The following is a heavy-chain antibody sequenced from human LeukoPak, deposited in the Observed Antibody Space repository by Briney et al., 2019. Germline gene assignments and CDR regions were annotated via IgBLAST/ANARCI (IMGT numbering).Heavy chain of an antibody. V-gene: IGHV1-2*02. CDR3: ARGTNSRYYGSGRSWFDP. Sequence: ASVKVSCKASGYTFTGYYMHWVRQAPGQGLEWMGWINPNSGGTNYAQKFQGRVTMTRDTSISTAYMELSRLRSDDTAVYYCARGTNSRYYGSGRSWFDPWGQGTLVTVSS. D-gene: IGHD3-10*01. CDR2: INPNSGGT. J-gene: IGHJ5*02. CDR1: GYTFTGYY.